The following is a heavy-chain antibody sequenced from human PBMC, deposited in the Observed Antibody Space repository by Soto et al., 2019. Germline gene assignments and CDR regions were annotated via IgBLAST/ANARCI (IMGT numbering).Heavy chain of an antibody. CDR1: GYSISSGYY. CDR2: IYHSGST. D-gene: IGHD1-20*01. CDR3: ARAVLYYYYGMDV. J-gene: IGHJ6*02. Sequence: KPSETLSLTCAVSGYSISSGYYWGWIRQPPGKGLEWIGSIYHSGSTYYNPSLKSRVTISVDTSKNRFSLKLSSVTAADTAVYYCARAVLYYYYGMDVWGQGTTVTVSS. V-gene: IGHV4-38-2*01.